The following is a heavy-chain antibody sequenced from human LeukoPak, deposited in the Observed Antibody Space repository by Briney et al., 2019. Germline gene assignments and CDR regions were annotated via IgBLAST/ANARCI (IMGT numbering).Heavy chain of an antibody. CDR2: IFYTGST. Sequence: SETLSLTCTVSGGSINSYYWSWIRQPPGKTLEWIGYIFYTGSTKYNPSLKSRVTISVDTSKNQFSLRLTSVTAADTAVYYCAREDWDFPHWYFDLWGRGTLVTVSS. CDR1: GGSINSYY. J-gene: IGHJ2*01. CDR3: AREDWDFPHWYFDL. D-gene: IGHD1-7*01. V-gene: IGHV4-59*12.